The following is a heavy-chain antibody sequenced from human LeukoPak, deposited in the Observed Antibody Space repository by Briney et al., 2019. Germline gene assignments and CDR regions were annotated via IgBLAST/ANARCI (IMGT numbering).Heavy chain of an antibody. CDR1: GFTFSSYE. Sequence: PGGSLRLSCAASGFTFSSYEMNWVRQAPGKGLEWVSYISSSGSTIYYADSVEGRFTISRDNAKNSLYLQMNSLRAEDTAVYYCARGGYSYGPGYYYYGMDVWGQGTTVTVSS. D-gene: IGHD5-18*01. V-gene: IGHV3-48*03. CDR2: ISSSGSTI. CDR3: ARGGYSYGPGYYYYGMDV. J-gene: IGHJ6*02.